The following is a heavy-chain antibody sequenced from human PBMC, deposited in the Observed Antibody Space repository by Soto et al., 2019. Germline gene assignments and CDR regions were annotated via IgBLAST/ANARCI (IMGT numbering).Heavy chain of an antibody. Sequence: PGGSLRLSGAASGFTFRSYGMHWVRQAPGKGLEWVAVISYDGSNKYYADSVKGRFTISRDNSKNTLYLQMNSLRAEDTAVYYCETEPQHRYAPHSRSYGMDVWGQGITVTVSS. J-gene: IGHJ6*02. CDR3: ETEPQHRYAPHSRSYGMDV. CDR2: ISYDGSNK. V-gene: IGHV3-30*03. D-gene: IGHD2-2*01. CDR1: GFTFRSYG.